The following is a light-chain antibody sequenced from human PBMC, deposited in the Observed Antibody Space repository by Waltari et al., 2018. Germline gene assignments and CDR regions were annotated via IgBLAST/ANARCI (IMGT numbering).Light chain of an antibody. Sequence: DIQMTQSPSTLSASVGDRVIITCRASQSINSWLAWYQQKAGAAPKLLIYKASTLESGVASRFSGGGSETEFTLTISSLQPDDFATYFCQQYNSIPWTFGQGTKVEIK. CDR1: QSINSW. V-gene: IGKV1-5*03. CDR3: QQYNSIPWT. CDR2: KAS. J-gene: IGKJ1*01.